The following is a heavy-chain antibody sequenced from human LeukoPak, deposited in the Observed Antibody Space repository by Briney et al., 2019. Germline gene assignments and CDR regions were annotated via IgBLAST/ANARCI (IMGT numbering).Heavy chain of an antibody. CDR2: MNPNSGNT. D-gene: IGHD5-24*01. J-gene: IGHJ6*03. CDR3: ARALRWLQSPRYYYYYYMDV. CDR1: GYTFTSYD. V-gene: IGHV1-8*01. Sequence: GASVKVSCKASGYTFTSYDINWVRQAPGQGLEWMGWMNPNSGNTGYTQKFQGRVTMTRNTSISTAYMELSSLRSEDTAVYYCARALRWLQSPRYYYYYYMDVWGKGTTVTVSS.